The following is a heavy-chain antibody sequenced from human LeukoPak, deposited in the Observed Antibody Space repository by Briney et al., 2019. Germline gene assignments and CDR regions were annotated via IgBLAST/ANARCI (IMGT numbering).Heavy chain of an antibody. V-gene: IGHV3-23*01. CDR2: IGGSGDYT. CDR1: GFTFSSHA. J-gene: IGHJ4*02. CDR3: ARDFFGGSGYYTYGVFDY. Sequence: GGSLRLSCEVSGFTFSSHAMSWVRQAPGKGLEWVSAIGGSGDYTMHADSVKGRFTISRDNSKNSLYLQMNSLGAEDTAIYYCARDFFGGSGYYTYGVFDYWRQGTLVTVSS. D-gene: IGHD3-3*01.